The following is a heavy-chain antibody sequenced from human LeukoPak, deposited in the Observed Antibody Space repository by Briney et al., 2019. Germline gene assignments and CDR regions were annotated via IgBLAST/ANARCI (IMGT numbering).Heavy chain of an antibody. CDR3: VKMEGGRDY. D-gene: IGHD1-1*01. J-gene: IGHJ4*02. CDR1: GITFSSYA. CDR2: ISGSGGST. Sequence: GGSLRLSCAVSGITFSSYAMSWVRQAPGKGLEWVSAISGSGGSTYYADSVKGRFTISRDNSKNTLYLQMNNLRAEDTAAYYCVKMEGGRDYWGQGALVTVSS. V-gene: IGHV3-23*01.